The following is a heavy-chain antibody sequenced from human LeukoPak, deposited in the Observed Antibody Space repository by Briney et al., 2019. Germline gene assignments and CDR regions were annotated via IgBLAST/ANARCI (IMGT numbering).Heavy chain of an antibody. V-gene: IGHV1-46*01. CDR3: ARDESRYGDYGPPYFDY. Sequence: ASVKVSCKASGYTFTIYYMHWVRQAPGQGLEWMGIINPSGGSTTYAQKFQGRVNMTRDTSTSIAYMEVSSLRSEDTAVYYCARDESRYGDYGPPYFDYWGQGTLVTVSS. CDR1: GYTFTIYY. D-gene: IGHD4-17*01. CDR2: INPSGGST. J-gene: IGHJ4*02.